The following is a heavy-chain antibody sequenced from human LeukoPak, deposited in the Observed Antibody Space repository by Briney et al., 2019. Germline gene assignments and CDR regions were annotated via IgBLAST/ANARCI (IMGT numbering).Heavy chain of an antibody. CDR1: GYSFSDFY. CDR2: INPNTGGT. V-gene: IGHV1-2*02. D-gene: IGHD2-15*01. J-gene: IGHJ5*02. Sequence: EASVKVSCKASGYSFSDFYIHWVRQAPGQGLEGMGWINPNTGGTKYVQKFQGRVTMTRDTSISTAYMELTRLISDDTAMYYCARDHGVHQDKTSFDPWGQGALVTVSS. CDR3: ARDHGVHQDKTSFDP.